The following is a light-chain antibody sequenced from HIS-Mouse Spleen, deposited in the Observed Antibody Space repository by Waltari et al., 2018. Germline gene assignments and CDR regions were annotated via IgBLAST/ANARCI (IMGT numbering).Light chain of an antibody. J-gene: IGLJ1*01. CDR3: SSYTSSSTYV. CDR2: YGS. CDR1: SSHVGCYYY. V-gene: IGLV2-14*03. Sequence: QSALPQPASVSGSPGQSITISCTASSSHVGCYYYRSWYQPHPGNAPKLMIYYGSNRPSGVSNRFSGSKSGNTASLTISGLQAEDEADYYCSSYTSSSTYVFGTGTKVTVL.